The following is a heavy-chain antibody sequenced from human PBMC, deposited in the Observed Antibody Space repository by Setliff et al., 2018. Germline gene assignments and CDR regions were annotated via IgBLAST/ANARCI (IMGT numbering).Heavy chain of an antibody. J-gene: IGHJ3*02. Sequence: QAGGSLRLSCVVSGFSFSRHWMSWVRQAPGKGLEWVADIKQDGSTKYYLDSVKGRFTISRDNAKRSLYLQMSSLRSEDTAVYYCARDVFPYHYEGAFDIWGQGTMVTVSS. CDR1: GFSFSRHW. V-gene: IGHV3-7*03. CDR2: IKQDGSTK. D-gene: IGHD3-22*01. CDR3: ARDVFPYHYEGAFDI.